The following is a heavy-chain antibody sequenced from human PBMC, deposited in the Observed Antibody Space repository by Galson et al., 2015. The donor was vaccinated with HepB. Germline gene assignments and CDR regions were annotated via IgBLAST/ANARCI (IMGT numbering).Heavy chain of an antibody. Sequence: SLRLSCAASGLIFSSYAMHWVRQAPGKGLEWVAVISYDDSNKYYAESVKGRFTISRDNSKNTLYLRMNSLRAEDTAVYYCARTLRYFDWLLGYWGQGTLVTVSS. CDR3: ARTLRYFDWLLGY. V-gene: IGHV3-30*04. D-gene: IGHD3-9*01. CDR2: ISYDDSNK. J-gene: IGHJ4*02. CDR1: GLIFSSYA.